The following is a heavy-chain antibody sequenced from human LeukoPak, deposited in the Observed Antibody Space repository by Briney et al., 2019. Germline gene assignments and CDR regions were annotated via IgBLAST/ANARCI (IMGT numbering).Heavy chain of an antibody. CDR3: ARRSSSSWYFDY. V-gene: IGHV4-39*01. CDR1: GGSISSGSYY. J-gene: IGHJ4*02. D-gene: IGHD6-13*01. Sequence: SQTLSLTCTVSGGSISSGSYYWSWIRQPPGKGLEWIGSIYYNGSTYYNPSLKSRVTISVDTSKNQFSLKLSSVTAADTAVYYCARRSSSSWYFDYWGQGTLVTVSS. CDR2: IYYNGST.